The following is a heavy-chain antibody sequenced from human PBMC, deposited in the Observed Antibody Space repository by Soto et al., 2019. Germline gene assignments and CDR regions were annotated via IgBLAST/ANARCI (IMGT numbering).Heavy chain of an antibody. Sequence: QVQLQQWGAGLLKPSETLSLTCAVYGGSFSGYYWSWIRQPPGKGLEWIGEINDSGSTNYNPSLKSRVTISVDTSKNQFSLKLSSVTAADSAVYYCATYSSSWLFDYWGQGTLVTVSS. J-gene: IGHJ4*02. D-gene: IGHD6-13*01. CDR3: ATYSSSWLFDY. CDR1: GGSFSGYY. V-gene: IGHV4-34*01. CDR2: INDSGST.